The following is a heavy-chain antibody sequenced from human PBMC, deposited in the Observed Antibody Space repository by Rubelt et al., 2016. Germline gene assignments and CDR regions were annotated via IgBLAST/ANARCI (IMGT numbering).Heavy chain of an antibody. CDR3: ATGGDFGVVIPNWFDP. D-gene: IGHD3-3*01. J-gene: IGHJ5*02. CDR1: GGTFSSYA. Sequence: QVQLVQSGAEVKKPGSSVKVSCKASGGTFSSYAISWVRQAPGQGLEWMGGIIPIFGTANYAQKFQGRVTITADESTRTAYMELSSLRSADTAVYYCATGGDFGVVIPNWFDPWGQGTLVTVSS. CDR2: IIPIFGTA. V-gene: IGHV1-69*01.